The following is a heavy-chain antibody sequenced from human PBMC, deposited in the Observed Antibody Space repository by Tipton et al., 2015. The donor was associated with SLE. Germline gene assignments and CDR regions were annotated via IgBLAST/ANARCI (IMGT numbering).Heavy chain of an antibody. CDR1: AGSISGHY. D-gene: IGHD1-26*01. V-gene: IGHV4-59*11. CDR2: IYYSGNT. CDR3: ARWIPTAQYTGFDY. Sequence: TLSLTCTVSAGSISGHYWSWIRQPPGKGLEWIGSIYYSGNTNYNPSLNSRVTISVDTSKNQFSLKLTSVTAADTAVYYCARWIPTAQYTGFDYWGQGTLVIVSS. J-gene: IGHJ4*02.